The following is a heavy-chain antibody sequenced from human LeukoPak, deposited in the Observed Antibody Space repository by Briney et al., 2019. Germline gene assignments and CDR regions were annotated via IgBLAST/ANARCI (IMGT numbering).Heavy chain of an antibody. D-gene: IGHD3-22*01. V-gene: IGHV4-39*01. Sequence: SETLSLTCTVSGGSISSSSYYWGWIRQPPGQGLEWIGSVYYSGNIFYNPSFKSRVTISVDTSKNQFSLKLSSVTAADTAVYYCARLAYYDSSGYYGVYYFDYWGQGTLVTVSS. J-gene: IGHJ4*02. CDR1: GGSISSSSYY. CDR3: ARLAYYDSSGYYGVYYFDY. CDR2: VYYSGNI.